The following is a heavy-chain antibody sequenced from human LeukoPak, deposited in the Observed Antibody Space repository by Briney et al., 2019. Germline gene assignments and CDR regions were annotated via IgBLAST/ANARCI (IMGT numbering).Heavy chain of an antibody. CDR1: GFTFSDYY. J-gene: IGHJ4*02. V-gene: IGHV3-11*01. Sequence: GGSLRLSCAASGFTFSDYYMSWIRQAPGKGLEWVSYISSSGSTIYYADSVKGRFTISRDNAKNSLYLQMNSLRAEDTAVYYCARESPHLGYCSSTSCYEGFDYWGQGTLVTVSS. CDR3: ARESPHLGYCSSTSCYEGFDY. D-gene: IGHD2-2*01. CDR2: ISSSGSTI.